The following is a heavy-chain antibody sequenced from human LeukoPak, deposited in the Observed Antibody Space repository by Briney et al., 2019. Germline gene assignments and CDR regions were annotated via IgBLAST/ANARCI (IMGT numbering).Heavy chain of an antibody. J-gene: IGHJ1*01. CDR3: ASLVGSSGYYYGEYFQH. D-gene: IGHD3-22*01. CDR1: GYSFTSYW. V-gene: IGHV5-51*01. Sequence: GESLKISCKGSGYSFTSYWIGWVRQMPGKGLEWMGIIYPGDSDTRYSPSLQGQVTISADKSISTAYLQWSSLKASDTAIYYCASLVGSSGYYYGEYFQHWGQGTLVTVSS. CDR2: IYPGDSDT.